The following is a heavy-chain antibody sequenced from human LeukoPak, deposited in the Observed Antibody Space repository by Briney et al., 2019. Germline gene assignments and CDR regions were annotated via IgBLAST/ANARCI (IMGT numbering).Heavy chain of an antibody. D-gene: IGHD3-22*01. CDR1: GFTFSNAW. J-gene: IGHJ3*02. CDR2: IKSKTDGGTT. CDR3: TTDNHPAYYYDSSGYPYYGYDAFDI. Sequence: GGSLRLSCAASGFTFSNAWMSWVRQAPGKGLEWVGRIKSKTDGGTTDYAAPVKGRFTISRDDSKNTLYLQMNSLKTEDTAVYYCTTDNHPAYYYDSSGYPYYGYDAFDIWGQGTMVTVSS. V-gene: IGHV3-15*01.